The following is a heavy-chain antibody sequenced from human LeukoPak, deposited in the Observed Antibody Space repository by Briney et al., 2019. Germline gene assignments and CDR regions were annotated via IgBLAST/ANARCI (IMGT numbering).Heavy chain of an antibody. V-gene: IGHV4-34*01. CDR1: GVSLSGYF. CDR3: ARGCVYYDYVWGSYRYFDY. D-gene: IGHD3-16*02. CDR2: INHSGST. J-gene: IGHJ4*02. Sequence: SETLSLTCAVYGVSLSGYFWSWIRQPPGKGLEWIGEINHSGSTSHNPSLKSRVTISVDTSKNQFSLKLSSVTAADTAVYYCARGCVYYDYVWGSYRYFDYWGQGTLVTVSS.